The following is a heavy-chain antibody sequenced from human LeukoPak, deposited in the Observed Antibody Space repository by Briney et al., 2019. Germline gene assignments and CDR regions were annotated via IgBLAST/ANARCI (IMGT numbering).Heavy chain of an antibody. J-gene: IGHJ5*02. V-gene: IGHV4-59*01. CDR2: IYYSGST. CDR3: ARVPRNWFDP. CDR1: GGSISSYY. Sequence: SETLSLTCTVSGGSISSYYWSWIRQPPGKGLEWIGYIYYSGSTNYNPSLKSRVTISVDTSKNQFSLKLSSVTAADTAAYYCARVPRNWFDPWGQGTLVTVSS.